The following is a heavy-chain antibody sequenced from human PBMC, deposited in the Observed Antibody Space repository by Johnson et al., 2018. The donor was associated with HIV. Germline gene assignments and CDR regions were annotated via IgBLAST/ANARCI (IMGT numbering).Heavy chain of an antibody. CDR2: MSGSGGST. CDR1: GFTFSTYG. D-gene: IGHD3-3*01. Sequence: VQLVESGGGVVRPGGSLRLSCAASGFTFSTYGMHWVRQAPGKGLEWVSGMSGSGGSTSYADSVKCRLTSSRDNSKNTLYLQMNRLRGEDTAVYYCARDPLAYDNFWSGSLHAFDIWGQGTLVTVSS. CDR3: ARDPLAYDNFWSGSLHAFDI. V-gene: IGHV3-23*04. J-gene: IGHJ3*02.